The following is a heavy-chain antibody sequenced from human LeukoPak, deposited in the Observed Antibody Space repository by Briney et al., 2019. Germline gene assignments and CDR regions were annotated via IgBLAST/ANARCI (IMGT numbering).Heavy chain of an antibody. V-gene: IGHV4-39*01. J-gene: IGHJ4*02. CDR2: IYYSGST. CDR1: GGSISSSSYY. D-gene: IGHD4-23*01. Sequence: SETLSLTCTVSGGSISSSSYYWGWIRQPPGKGPEWIGSIYYSGSTYYNPSLKSRVTISVDTSKNQFSLKLSSVTAADTAVYYCARLVVTHHYFDYWGQGTLVTVSS. CDR3: ARLVVTHHYFDY.